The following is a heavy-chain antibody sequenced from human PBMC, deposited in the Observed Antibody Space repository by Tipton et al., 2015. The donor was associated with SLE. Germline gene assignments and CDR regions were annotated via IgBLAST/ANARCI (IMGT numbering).Heavy chain of an antibody. CDR3: ARDLATYGMDV. J-gene: IGHJ6*02. Sequence: QLVQSGGGVVQPGRSLRLSCAASGFTFSSYAMHWVRQAPGKGLEWVAVISYDGSNKYYADSVKGRFTISRDNSKNTLYLQMNSLRAEDTAVYYCARDLATYGMDVWGQGTTVTVSS. CDR1: GFTFSSYA. CDR2: ISYDGSNK. V-gene: IGHV3-30*04.